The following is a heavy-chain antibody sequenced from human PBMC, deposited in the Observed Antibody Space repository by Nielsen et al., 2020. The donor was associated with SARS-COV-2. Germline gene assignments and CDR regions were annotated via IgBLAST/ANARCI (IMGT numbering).Heavy chain of an antibody. CDR3: ARDQGIAVAGTGDGY. J-gene: IGHJ4*02. CDR1: GFIFSDYY. CDR2: ISRSGTIM. Sequence: GGSLRLSCAASGFIFSDYYMTWIRQAPGKGLEYLSYISRSGTIMYYADSVRGRFTISRDNSKNTLYLQMNSLRAEDTAVYYCARDQGIAVAGTGDGYWGQGTLVTVSS. D-gene: IGHD6-19*01. V-gene: IGHV3-11*01.